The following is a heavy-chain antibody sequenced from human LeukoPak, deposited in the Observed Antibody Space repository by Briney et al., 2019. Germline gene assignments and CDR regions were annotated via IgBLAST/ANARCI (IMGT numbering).Heavy chain of an antibody. CDR2: IYTSGST. J-gene: IGHJ4*02. CDR3: ASGTVYDSSGYYFDY. V-gene: IGHV4-59*10. Sequence: PSETLSLTCAVYGGSFSGYYWSWIRQPAGKGLEWIGRIYTSGSTNYNPSLKSRVTMSVDTSKSQFSLKLSSVTAADTAVYYCASGTVYDSSGYYFDYWGQGTLVTVSS. CDR1: GGSFSGYY. D-gene: IGHD3-22*01.